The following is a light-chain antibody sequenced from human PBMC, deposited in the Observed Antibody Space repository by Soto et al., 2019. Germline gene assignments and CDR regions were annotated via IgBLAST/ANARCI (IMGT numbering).Light chain of an antibody. Sequence: DIQMTQSPSSVSASVGDRVTITCRASQGISSWLGWYQQKPGKAPNLLIHTASNLQSGVPSRFSGSGSGTDFTLTISILQPEDFATYYCLQANSFPLTFGGGTKVEIK. CDR2: TAS. V-gene: IGKV1-12*01. CDR1: QGISSW. CDR3: LQANSFPLT. J-gene: IGKJ4*01.